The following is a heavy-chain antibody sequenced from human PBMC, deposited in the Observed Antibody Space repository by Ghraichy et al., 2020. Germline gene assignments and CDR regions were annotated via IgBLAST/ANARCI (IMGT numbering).Heavy chain of an antibody. CDR2: ISYDGSNK. J-gene: IGHJ3*02. Sequence: GGSLRLSCAASGFTFSSYGMHWVRQAPGKGLEWVALISYDGSNKYYADSVKGRFTISRDNSKNTLYLQMNSLRADDTAVYYCATSTGSDAFDIWGQGTMVTVSS. D-gene: IGHD4-17*01. V-gene: IGHV3-30*03. CDR3: ATSTGSDAFDI. CDR1: GFTFSSYG.